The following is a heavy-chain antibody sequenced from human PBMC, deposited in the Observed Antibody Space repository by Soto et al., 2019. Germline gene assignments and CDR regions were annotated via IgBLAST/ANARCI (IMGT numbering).Heavy chain of an antibody. Sequence: QVQLVQSGAEVKKPGSSVKVSCMASGGTFSRYALSWIRQAPGQGLEWMGGIIPTFERPNCAQRFQGRLTIIADESTSTAYMELSSLRSDDMAVYYCARGSGWYQYAFDLWGQGTMVTVSS. J-gene: IGHJ3*01. CDR1: GGTFSRYA. CDR3: ARGSGWYQYAFDL. V-gene: IGHV1-69*12. CDR2: IIPTFERP. D-gene: IGHD6-13*01.